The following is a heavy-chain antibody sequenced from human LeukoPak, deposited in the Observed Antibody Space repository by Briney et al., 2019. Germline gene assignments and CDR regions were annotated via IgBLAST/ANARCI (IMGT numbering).Heavy chain of an antibody. CDR3: AELGITMIGGV. J-gene: IGHJ6*03. Sequence: GGSLRLFCAASGVTFSSYEMNWVRQAPGTGLEWVSYISSSGSTIYYADSVKGRFTISRDNAKNSLYLQMNSLRAEDTAVYYCAELGITMIGGVWGKGTTVTISS. D-gene: IGHD3-10*02. V-gene: IGHV3-48*03. CDR2: ISSSGSTI. CDR1: GVTFSSYE.